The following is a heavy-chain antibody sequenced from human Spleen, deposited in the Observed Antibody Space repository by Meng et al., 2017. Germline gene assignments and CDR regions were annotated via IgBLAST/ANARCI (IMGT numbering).Heavy chain of an antibody. CDR3: ARDQTGATLFDY. CDR1: GGTFSSYA. J-gene: IGHJ4*02. D-gene: IGHD1-1*01. V-gene: IGHV1-69*01. Sequence: QLVEPGAELKRPGSSVKASCKASGGTFSSYAISWVRQAPGQGLEWMGGIIPIFGTANYAQKFQDRVTITSDESTSTVYMELTRLTSEDTAVYYCARDQTGATLFDYWGQGTLVTVSS. CDR2: IIPIFGTA.